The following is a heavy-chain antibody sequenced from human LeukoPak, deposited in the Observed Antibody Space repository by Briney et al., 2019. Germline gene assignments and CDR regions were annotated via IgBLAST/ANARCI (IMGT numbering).Heavy chain of an antibody. J-gene: IGHJ6*03. V-gene: IGHV3-20*04. D-gene: IGHD5-18*01. CDR2: INWNGRIT. Sequence: GESLKLSCAASGFTFDDYALNWVRQVPGRGLEWVSGINWNGRITEYADSVKDRFTISRQNTKNSLYLYMNNLGGEDTALYFCARGSVQLWLRDTYYYMDVWGKGTTVTVSS. CDR3: ARGSVQLWLRDTYYYMDV. CDR1: GFTFDDYA.